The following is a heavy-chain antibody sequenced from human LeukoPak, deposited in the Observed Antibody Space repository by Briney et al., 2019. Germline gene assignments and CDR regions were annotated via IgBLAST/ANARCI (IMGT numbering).Heavy chain of an antibody. CDR3: ARQSSSWYWFDP. D-gene: IGHD6-13*01. CDR2: IYYSGST. Sequence: SETLSLTCTVSGGSISSYYWSWIRQPLGKGLEWIGYIYYSGSTNYNPSLKSRVTISVDTSKNQFSLKLSSVTAADTAVYYCARQSSSWYWFDPWGQGTLVTVSS. CDR1: GGSISSYY. J-gene: IGHJ5*02. V-gene: IGHV4-59*08.